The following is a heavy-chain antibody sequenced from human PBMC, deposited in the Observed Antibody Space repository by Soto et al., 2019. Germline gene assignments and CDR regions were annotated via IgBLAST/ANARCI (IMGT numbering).Heavy chain of an antibody. V-gene: IGHV4-39*01. CDR2: IDYNGVT. CDR1: GGSIYTNDYY. CDR3: GKLLVGATAQTEPDS. D-gene: IGHD2-15*01. J-gene: IGHJ4*02. Sequence: PSETLSLTSTVSGGSIYTNDYYWGWICQPPGRGLEWIGNIDYNGVTYYNRSLKSRVSISRDTSKNQFSLRLTSVTAADTALYHCGKLLVGATAQTEPDSWVPGTLVTVSS.